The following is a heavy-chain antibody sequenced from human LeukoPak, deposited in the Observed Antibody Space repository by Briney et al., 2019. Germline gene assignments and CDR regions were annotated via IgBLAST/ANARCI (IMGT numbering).Heavy chain of an antibody. CDR3: ARGGYYDILTGPRRDYYSYYYMDV. Sequence: SETLSLTCAVYGGSFSGYYWSWIRQPPGKGLEWIGEINHSGSTNYNPSLKSRVTISVDTSKNQFSLKLSSVTAADTAVYYCARGGYYDILTGPRRDYYSYYYMDVWGKGTTVTISS. J-gene: IGHJ6*03. CDR1: GGSFSGYY. D-gene: IGHD3-9*01. CDR2: INHSGST. V-gene: IGHV4-34*01.